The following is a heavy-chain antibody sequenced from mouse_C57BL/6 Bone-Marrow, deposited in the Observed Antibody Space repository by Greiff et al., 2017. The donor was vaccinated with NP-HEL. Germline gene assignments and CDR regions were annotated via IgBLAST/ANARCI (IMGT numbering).Heavy chain of an antibody. Sequence: QVQLQQSGAELVRPGTSVKLSCKASGYTFTSYWMHWVKQRPGQGLEWIGVIDPSDSYTNYNQKFKGKATLTVDTSSSTAYMQLSSLTSEDSAVYYCARWIYYGKGGFAYWGQGTLVTVSA. V-gene: IGHV1-59*01. CDR3: ARWIYYGKGGFAY. D-gene: IGHD2-1*01. J-gene: IGHJ3*01. CDR2: IDPSDSYT. CDR1: GYTFTSYW.